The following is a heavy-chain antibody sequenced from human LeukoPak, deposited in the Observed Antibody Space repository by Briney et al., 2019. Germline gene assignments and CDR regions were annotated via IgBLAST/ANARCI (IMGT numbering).Heavy chain of an antibody. Sequence: PGGSLRLSCAASGFNVRTNYMSWVRQAPGKGLEWVAVIYNDDVGGTIYYADSVKGRFTISRHNSKNTLYLQMNSLRVEDTAVYYCARENGHCSTFSCPLELWGQGTTVTVSS. J-gene: IGHJ6*02. V-gene: IGHV3-53*04. CDR2: IYNDDVGGTI. CDR3: ARENGHCSTFSCPLEL. CDR1: GFNVRTNY. D-gene: IGHD2-2*01.